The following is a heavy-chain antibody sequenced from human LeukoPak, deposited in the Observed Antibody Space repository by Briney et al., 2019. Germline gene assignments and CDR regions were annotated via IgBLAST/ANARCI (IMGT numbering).Heavy chain of an antibody. CDR1: GFTTHYW. V-gene: IGHV3-23*01. Sequence: GGSLRLSCTASGFTTHYWLNWVRQAPGKGLEWVSAIGASGGSTYYADSVKGRFTISRDNSKNTLYLQMNSLRAEDTAVYYCAKGGYEQWLVHFDYWGQGTLVTVSS. CDR3: AKGGYEQWLVHFDY. CDR2: IGASGGST. D-gene: IGHD6-19*01. J-gene: IGHJ4*02.